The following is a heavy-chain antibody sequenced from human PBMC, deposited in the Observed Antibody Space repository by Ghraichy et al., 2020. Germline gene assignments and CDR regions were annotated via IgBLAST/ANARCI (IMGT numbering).Heavy chain of an antibody. CDR3: ARAGAYFDFWSGYSRYYHHYYMDA. CDR1: GGSISTSY. D-gene: IGHD3-3*01. CDR2: ISYNGNT. V-gene: IGHV4-59*01. Sequence: SQTLSLTCTISGGSISTSYWNLIRQPPGKGLEWIGHISYNGNTEYNPSLKSRVTISLDTSKNQFSLNLSSVTAADTAVYYCARAGAYFDFWSGYSRYYHHYYMDAWGKGTTVIVSS. J-gene: IGHJ6*03.